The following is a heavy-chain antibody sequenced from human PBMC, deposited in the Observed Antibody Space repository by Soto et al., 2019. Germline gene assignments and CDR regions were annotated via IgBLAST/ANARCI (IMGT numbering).Heavy chain of an antibody. V-gene: IGHV3-66*01. J-gene: IGHJ4*02. CDR2: IYSDGGT. CDR1: GFTVSNNY. Sequence: EVQLVQSGGGLVQPGGSLRLSCAASGFTVSNNYLSWVRQAPGKGLQWVSLIYSDGGTDYAESVKGRFTISRDNSKNTLYLQMKSLKAEDTAIYYCATRMTTAPYWCQGTLVTVSS. D-gene: IGHD4-17*01. CDR3: ATRMTTAPY.